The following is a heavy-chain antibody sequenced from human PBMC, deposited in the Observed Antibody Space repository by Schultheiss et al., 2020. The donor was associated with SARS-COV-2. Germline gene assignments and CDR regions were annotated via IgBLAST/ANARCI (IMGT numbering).Heavy chain of an antibody. CDR1: GFTFSSYA. CDR2: ISGSGGST. CDR3: AKDLSGYNYPYYYGMDV. D-gene: IGHD5-12*01. Sequence: GGSLRLSCAASGFTFSSYAMSWVRQAPGKGLEWVSAISGSGGSTYYADSVKGRFTISRDNSKNTLYLQMNSLRAEDTAVYYCAKDLSGYNYPYYYGMDVWGQGTTVTVAS. J-gene: IGHJ6*02. V-gene: IGHV3-23*01.